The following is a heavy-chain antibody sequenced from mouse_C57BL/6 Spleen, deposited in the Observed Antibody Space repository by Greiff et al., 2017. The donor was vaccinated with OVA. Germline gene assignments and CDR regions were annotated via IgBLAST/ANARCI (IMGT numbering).Heavy chain of an antibody. CDR2: IDPSDSET. CDR3: ARGGSTKGAMDY. Sequence: QVQLKQPGAELVRPGSSVKLSCKASGYTFTSYWMHWVKQRPIQGLEWIGNIDPSDSETHYNQKFKDKATLTVDKSSSTAYMQLSSLTSEDSAVYYCARGGSTKGAMDYWGQGTSVTVSS. CDR1: GYTFTSYW. V-gene: IGHV1-52*01. D-gene: IGHD2-14*01. J-gene: IGHJ4*01.